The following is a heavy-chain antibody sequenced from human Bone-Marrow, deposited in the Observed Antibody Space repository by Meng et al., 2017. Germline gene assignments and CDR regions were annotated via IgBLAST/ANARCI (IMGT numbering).Heavy chain of an antibody. CDR2: IKRNSDGGTI. CDR3: ATGAAAADH. D-gene: IGHD6-13*01. CDR1: GLSFTDAW. J-gene: IGHJ4*02. V-gene: IGHV3-15*01. Sequence: EVQLVESGGGLVKPGGSLRLFCVASGLSFTDAWMSWVRQAPGKGLEWVGRIKRNSDGGTIDYAAPVKGRFTISRDDSKNTLYLQMDSLITEDTAVYFCATGAAAADHWGQGTLVTVSS.